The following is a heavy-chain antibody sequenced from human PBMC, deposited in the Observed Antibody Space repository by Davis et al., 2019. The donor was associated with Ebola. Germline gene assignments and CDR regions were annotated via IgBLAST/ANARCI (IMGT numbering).Heavy chain of an antibody. D-gene: IGHD3-22*01. CDR1: GGSISSYY. CDR3: ARRRITMIVATDP. J-gene: IGHJ5*02. Sequence: MPSETLSLTCTVSGGSISSYYWSWIRQPPGKGLEWIGFVYYSGSTNSNPSLKSRVTISVDTSKNQFSLKLSSVTAADTAVYYCARRRITMIVATDPWGQGTLVTVSS. CDR2: VYYSGST. V-gene: IGHV4-59*12.